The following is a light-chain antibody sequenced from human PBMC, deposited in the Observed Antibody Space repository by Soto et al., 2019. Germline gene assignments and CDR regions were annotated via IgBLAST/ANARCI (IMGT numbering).Light chain of an antibody. J-gene: IGLJ3*02. CDR2: GNS. CDR1: SSNIGAGYD. V-gene: IGLV1-40*01. CDR3: QSYDSSLSGSV. Sequence: SVLTQPPSVSGAPGQRVTISCTGSSSNIGAGYDVHWYQQLPGTAPKLLIYGNSNRPSGVPDRFSGSKSGTSASLAITGLQAEDEADYYCQSYDSSLSGSVSGGGTQLTVL.